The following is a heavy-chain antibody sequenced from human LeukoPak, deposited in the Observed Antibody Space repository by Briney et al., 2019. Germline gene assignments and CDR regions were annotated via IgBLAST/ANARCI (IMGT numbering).Heavy chain of an antibody. CDR1: GLSLTTLA. D-gene: IGHD2-15*01. Sequence: GGSLTLACAASGLSLTTLAMSWVRQAPGQGLEWVSGISGSGANTYYGDSVKGRFTISRDKTKNTLYLQMNSLRAEDTVVYYCAALWEVYCSGGSCYAGYWGQGTLVTVSS. J-gene: IGHJ1*01. CDR2: ISGSGANT. CDR3: AALWEVYCSGGSCYAGY. V-gene: IGHV3-23*01.